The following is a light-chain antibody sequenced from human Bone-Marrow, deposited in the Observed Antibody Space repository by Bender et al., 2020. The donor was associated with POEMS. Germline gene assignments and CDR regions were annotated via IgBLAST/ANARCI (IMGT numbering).Light chain of an antibody. CDR1: ALPQQF. Sequence: SFELTQPPSMSVSPGQTAMITCSGDALPQQFAYWYQQKSGQAPVLMIFKDTERASGIPERFSGPSAGTTVTLTISGVQAEDEADYFCRSADSSGVWVFGGGTRLTVL. CDR2: KDT. J-gene: IGLJ3*02. V-gene: IGLV3-25*03. CDR3: RSADSSGVWV.